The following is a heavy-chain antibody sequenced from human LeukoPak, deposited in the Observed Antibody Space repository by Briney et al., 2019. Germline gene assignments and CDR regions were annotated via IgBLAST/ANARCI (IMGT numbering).Heavy chain of an antibody. D-gene: IGHD6-19*01. CDR3: ATYSTGFDI. Sequence: SETLSLTCSVSGGSINSGGCYWTWIRQHPGKGLEWIGYIHYTGSTYYNPSLKSRVTMSLYTSKNQFSLKLSSVTAADTAVYYCATYSTGFDIWGQGTVVTVSS. CDR1: GGSINSGGCY. J-gene: IGHJ3*02. V-gene: IGHV4-31*03. CDR2: IHYTGST.